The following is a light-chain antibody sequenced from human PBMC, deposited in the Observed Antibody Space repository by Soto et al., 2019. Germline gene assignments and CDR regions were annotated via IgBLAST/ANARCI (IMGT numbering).Light chain of an antibody. CDR1: QSVNNKY. J-gene: IGKJ1*01. CDR2: LGS. V-gene: IGKV3-20*01. Sequence: EIVLTQTPGTLSLALGDRATLSCRASQSVNNKYLAWYQQKPGQAPRLLIYLGSTRASGIPDRFSGSGSGTDFTLTIRRLEPEDFAVYYCQQYDSSPRTFGQGTKVDFK. CDR3: QQYDSSPRT.